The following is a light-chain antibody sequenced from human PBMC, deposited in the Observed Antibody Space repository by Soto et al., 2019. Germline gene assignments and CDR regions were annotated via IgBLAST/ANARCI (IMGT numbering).Light chain of an antibody. V-gene: IGLV2-18*01. CDR3: CLYIGATTYV. CDR1: ISDVGFYAR. Sequence: QSALTQPPSVSGSPGQSVTISCTGTISDVGFYARVSWYQQPPGTAPKLLIYDVTNRPSGVPDRFSGSQSGKTASLTISGLQAGDEADYYCCLYIGATTYVFGTGTKLTVL. J-gene: IGLJ1*01. CDR2: DVT.